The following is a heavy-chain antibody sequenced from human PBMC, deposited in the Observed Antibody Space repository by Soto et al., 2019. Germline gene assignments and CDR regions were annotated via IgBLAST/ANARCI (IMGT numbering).Heavy chain of an antibody. J-gene: IGHJ6*02. Sequence: XSVKVSCKASVYMFNNYGISWVRQAPGQGLEWMGWISSNSDRTHYAQNFQGRVTMTTDTATTTVYMELRSLRSDDTAVYYCARDRGYFYDSSGNYYYYYGMDVWGQGTTVTVSS. CDR1: VYMFNNYG. CDR2: ISSNSDRT. D-gene: IGHD3-22*01. CDR3: ARDRGYFYDSSGNYYYYYGMDV. V-gene: IGHV1-18*04.